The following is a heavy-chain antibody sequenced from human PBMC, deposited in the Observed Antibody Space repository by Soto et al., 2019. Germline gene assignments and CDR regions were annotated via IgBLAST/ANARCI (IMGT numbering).Heavy chain of an antibody. J-gene: IGHJ6*02. V-gene: IGHV3-7*01. D-gene: IGHD4-17*01. Sequence: EVQLVESGGGLVQPGGSLRLSCAASGFTFSSYWMSWVRQAPGKGLEWVANIKQDGSEKYYADSVKGRFTISRDNAKNSLYLKMNSLRSEDTAVYYCARKTVTYGMDVWGQGTTVTVSS. CDR3: ARKTVTYGMDV. CDR1: GFTFSSYW. CDR2: IKQDGSEK.